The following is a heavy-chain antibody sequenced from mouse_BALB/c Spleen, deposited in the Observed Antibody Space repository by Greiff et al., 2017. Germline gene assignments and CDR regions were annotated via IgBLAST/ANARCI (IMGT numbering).Heavy chain of an antibody. D-gene: IGHD2-10*01. CDR3: AKSYYGNYGFYAMDY. CDR2: ISSGGGST. J-gene: IGHJ4*01. CDR1: GFAFSSYD. V-gene: IGHV5-12-1*01. Sequence: EVQVVESGGGLVKPGGSLKLSCAASGFAFSSYDMSWVRQTPEKRLEWVAYISSGGGSTYYPDTVKGRFTISRDNAKNTLYLQMSSLKSEDTAMYYCAKSYYGNYGFYAMDYWGQGTSVTVSS.